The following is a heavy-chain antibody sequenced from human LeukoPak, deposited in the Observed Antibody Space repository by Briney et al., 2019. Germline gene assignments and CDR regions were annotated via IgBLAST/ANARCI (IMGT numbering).Heavy chain of an antibody. J-gene: IGHJ6*03. CDR3: ARAYCSGGSCYPYYYYMDV. V-gene: IGHV3-30*02. Sequence: GGSLRLSCAASGFTFSSYGMHWVRQAPGKGLEWVAYIQFDGSNEQYADSVKGRFSISRDSSKNILYLQMNSLRAEDTAVYYCARAYCSGGSCYPYYYYMDVWGKGTTVTISS. CDR1: GFTFSSYG. D-gene: IGHD2-15*01. CDR2: IQFDGSNE.